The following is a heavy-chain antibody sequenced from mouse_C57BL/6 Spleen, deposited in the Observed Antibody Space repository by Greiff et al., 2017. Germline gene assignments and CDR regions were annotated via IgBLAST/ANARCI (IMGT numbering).Heavy chain of an antibody. CDR3: ARDGSPGGFAY. D-gene: IGHD1-1*02. J-gene: IGHJ3*01. V-gene: IGHV1-52*01. CDR1: GYTFPSYW. Sequence: QVQLHQPGAELVRPGSSVKLSCKASGYTFPSYWMPWVKQRPIQGLEWIGNIDPSDSETHYNQKFKDKATLTVDKSSSTAYMQLSSRTSEDSAVYYCARDGSPGGFAYWGQGTLVTVSA. CDR2: IDPSDSET.